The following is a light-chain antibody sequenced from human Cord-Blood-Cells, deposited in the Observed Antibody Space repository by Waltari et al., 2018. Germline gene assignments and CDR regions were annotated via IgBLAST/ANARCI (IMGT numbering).Light chain of an antibody. V-gene: IGLV2-11*01. CDR2: DVS. Sequence: QSALTQPRSVSGSPGQSVTISCPGTSSDAGGYNYFSWYQQHPGKAPKLMIYDVSKRPSGVPDRFSGSKSGNTASLTISGLQAEDEADYYCCSYAGSYTWVFGGGTKLTVL. CDR1: SSDAGGYNY. CDR3: CSYAGSYTWV. J-gene: IGLJ3*02.